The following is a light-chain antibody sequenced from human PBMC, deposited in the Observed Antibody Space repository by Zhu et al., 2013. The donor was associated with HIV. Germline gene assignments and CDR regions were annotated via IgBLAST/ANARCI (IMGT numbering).Light chain of an antibody. CDR1: QRVSSRY. CDR2: DGS. Sequence: EIVLTQSPGTLSLSPGERATVSCRATQRVSSRYLAWYQQKPGQAPRLLIYDGSFRATGIPDRFRGSGSGTDFTLTITKLEPEDFAVYYCQQYGNSPRTFGQGTKVEIK. CDR3: QQYGNSPRT. J-gene: IGKJ1*01. V-gene: IGKV3-20*01.